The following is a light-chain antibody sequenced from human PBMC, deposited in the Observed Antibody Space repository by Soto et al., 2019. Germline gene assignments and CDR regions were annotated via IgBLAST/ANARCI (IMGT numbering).Light chain of an antibody. J-gene: IGKJ1*01. CDR3: QQYGSSPQ. V-gene: IGKV3-20*01. CDR2: GAS. CDR1: QSVSSGY. Sequence: VLTQSPGTLSLSPGERATLSCRASQSVSSGYLAWYQQKPGQAPRLLIYGASSRATGIPDRFSGSGSGTDFTLTISRLEPEDFAVYYCQQYGSSPQFGQGTKVEIK.